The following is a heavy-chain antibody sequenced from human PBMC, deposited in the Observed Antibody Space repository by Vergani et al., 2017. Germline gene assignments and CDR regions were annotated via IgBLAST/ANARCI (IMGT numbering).Heavy chain of an antibody. CDR2: IYNSGNG. V-gene: IGHV4-39*01. D-gene: IGHD3-3*01. J-gene: IGHJ4*02. CDR1: GDSIISRSYY. Sequence: QMQLQESGPGLVKASETLSLTCTVSGDSIISRSYYWGWIRQPPGKGLEWIGSIYNSGNGDSSSSLKSRVTISADTSKNQFSLRLTSVTAADTAVYYCASSGEARTYYDFWSGYYLLDYWGQGTLVTVSS. CDR3: ASSGEARTYYDFWSGYYLLDY.